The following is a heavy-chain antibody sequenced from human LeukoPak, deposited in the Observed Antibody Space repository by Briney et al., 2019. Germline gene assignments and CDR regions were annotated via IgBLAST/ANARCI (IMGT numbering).Heavy chain of an antibody. Sequence: SETLSLTCTVSGGSISSSSYYWGWLRQPPGKGLEWIGSIYYSGSTYYNPSLKSRVTISVDTSKNQFSLKLSSVTAADTAVYYCARTCRGGVCDWGQGTLVTVSS. D-gene: IGHD3-16*01. CDR3: ARTCRGGVCD. CDR2: IYYSGST. J-gene: IGHJ4*02. V-gene: IGHV4-39*07. CDR1: GGSISSSSYY.